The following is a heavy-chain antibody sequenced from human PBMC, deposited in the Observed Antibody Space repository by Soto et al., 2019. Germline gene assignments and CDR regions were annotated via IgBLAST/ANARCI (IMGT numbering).Heavy chain of an antibody. V-gene: IGHV3-48*04. CDR2: ITSSSTTI. J-gene: IGHJ4*02. CDR3: ARGGALSY. CDR1: GFTFSTYS. Sequence: EMQLVESGGGLVQPGGSLRLSCAASGFTFSTYSMNWVRQAPGKGLEWISYITSSSTTIFYADSVKGRFTISRDNAKNSLYLQMNSLRAEDTAVYYCARGGALSYWGQGTLVTVSS. D-gene: IGHD3-16*01.